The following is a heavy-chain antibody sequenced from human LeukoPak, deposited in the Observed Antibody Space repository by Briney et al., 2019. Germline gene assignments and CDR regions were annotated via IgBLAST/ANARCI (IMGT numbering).Heavy chain of an antibody. CDR2: IRNQANGRTT. Sequence: GGSLRLSCAASGFTFSDYYMEWVRQAPGKGLEWVDRIRNQANGRTTEYATSVRGRFIISRDDSQNSIYLQMNSLKTEDTAVYYCTRSPSSGSFVFDYWGQGTLVTVSS. CDR3: TRSPSSGSFVFDY. V-gene: IGHV3-72*01. CDR1: GFTFSDYY. D-gene: IGHD6-13*01. J-gene: IGHJ4*02.